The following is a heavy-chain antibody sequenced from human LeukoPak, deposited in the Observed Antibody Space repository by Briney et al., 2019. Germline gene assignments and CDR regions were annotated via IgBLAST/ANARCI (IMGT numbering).Heavy chain of an antibody. V-gene: IGHV4-59*08. D-gene: IGHD4-17*01. J-gene: IGHJ5*02. CDR1: GGSISSYY. CDR3: ARLYGELWYWFDP. CDR2: IYYSGST. Sequence: SETLSLTCTVSGGSISSYYWSWIRQPPGKGLEWIGYIYYSGSTNYNPSLKSRVTISVDTSKNQFSLKLSSVTAADMAVYYCARLYGELWYWFDPWGQGTLVTVSS.